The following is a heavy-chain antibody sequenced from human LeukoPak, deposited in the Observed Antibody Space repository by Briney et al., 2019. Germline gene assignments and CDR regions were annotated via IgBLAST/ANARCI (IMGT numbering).Heavy chain of an antibody. CDR3: ARDYNILTGYFDY. Sequence: PGRSPRLSCAASGFTFSSYAMHWVRQAPGKGLEWVAVISYDGSNKYYADSVKGRFTISRDNSKNTLYLQMNSLRAEDTAVYYCARDYNILTGYFDYWGQGTLVTVSS. D-gene: IGHD3-9*01. V-gene: IGHV3-30-3*01. J-gene: IGHJ4*02. CDR2: ISYDGSNK. CDR1: GFTFSSYA.